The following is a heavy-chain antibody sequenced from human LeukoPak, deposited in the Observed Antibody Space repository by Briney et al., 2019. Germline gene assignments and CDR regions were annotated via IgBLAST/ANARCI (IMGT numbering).Heavy chain of an antibody. Sequence: GSLRLSCAASGFTFSSYAMSWVRQAPGKGLEWVSTISGSGGSTYYADSVKGRFTISRDNSKNTLYLQMNSLRAEDTAVYYCAKVSTVVVVAAILNSFDYWGQGTLVTVSS. CDR3: AKVSTVVVVAAILNSFDY. CDR1: GFTFSSYA. V-gene: IGHV3-23*01. CDR2: ISGSGGST. J-gene: IGHJ4*02. D-gene: IGHD2-15*01.